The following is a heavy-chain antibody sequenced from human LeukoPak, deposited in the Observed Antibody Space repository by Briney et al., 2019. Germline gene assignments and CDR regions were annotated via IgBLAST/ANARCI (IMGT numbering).Heavy chain of an antibody. CDR2: IWYDGSNK. Sequence: RGSLRLSCAASGFTFSSYGMHWVRQAPGKGLEWVAVIWYDGSNKYYADSVKGRFTISRDNSKNTLYLQMNSLRAEDTAVYYCARVDSSSWLYYFDYWGQGTLVTVSS. CDR3: ARVDSSSWLYYFDY. CDR1: GFTFSSYG. D-gene: IGHD6-13*01. J-gene: IGHJ4*02. V-gene: IGHV3-33*01.